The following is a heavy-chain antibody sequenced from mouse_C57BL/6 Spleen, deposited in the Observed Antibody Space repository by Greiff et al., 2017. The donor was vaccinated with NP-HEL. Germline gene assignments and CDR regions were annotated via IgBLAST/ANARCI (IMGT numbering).Heavy chain of an antibody. J-gene: IGHJ2*01. CDR1: GYTFTSYW. Sequence: QVQLQQPGAELVKPGASVQLSCKASGYTFTSYWMQWVKQRPGQGLEWIGDIDPSDSYTNYNQKFTGKATLTVDTSSSTSYMQLSSLTSGDSAVDYCAKPGGSSYFCFDYWGQGTTLTVSS. CDR3: AKPGGSSYFCFDY. V-gene: IGHV1-50*01. D-gene: IGHD1-1*01. CDR2: IDPSDSYT.